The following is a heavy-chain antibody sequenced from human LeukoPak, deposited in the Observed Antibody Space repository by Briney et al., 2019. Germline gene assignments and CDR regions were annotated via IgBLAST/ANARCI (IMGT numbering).Heavy chain of an antibody. V-gene: IGHV7-4-1*02. CDR1: GYTFTSYA. Sequence: GASVKVSCKASGYTFTSYAMNWVRQAPGQGLEWMGWINTNTGNPTYAQGFTGRFVFSLDTSVSTAYLQISSLKAEDTAVYYCARDTSILRYFDWFGRRPRGGWFDPWGQGTLVTVSS. J-gene: IGHJ5*02. D-gene: IGHD3-9*01. CDR3: ARDTSILRYFDWFGRRPRGGWFDP. CDR2: INTNTGNP.